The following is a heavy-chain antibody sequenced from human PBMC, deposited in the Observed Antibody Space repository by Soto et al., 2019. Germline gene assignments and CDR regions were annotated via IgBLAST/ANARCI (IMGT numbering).Heavy chain of an antibody. Sequence: EVQLLESGGGLVQPGGSVRLSCGASGFTFSNFAMSWVRQSPGKGLEWVSSISGSGGTTLYADSVKGRCIISRDNSKNTLVLQMNSLRADDTAAYYFVQRSPVGSYYFDSWGQGTPVTVSS. V-gene: IGHV3-23*01. CDR1: GFTFSNFA. J-gene: IGHJ4*02. CDR3: VQRSPVGSYYFDS. CDR2: ISGSGGTT. D-gene: IGHD3-10*01.